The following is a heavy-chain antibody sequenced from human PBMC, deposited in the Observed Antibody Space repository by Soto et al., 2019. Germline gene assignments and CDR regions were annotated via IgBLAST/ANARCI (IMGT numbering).Heavy chain of an antibody. CDR2: ISGGSGTI. Sequence: GGSLSLSCTASGYTFGAFGMSWFRQAPGKGLECLSYISGGSGTIFYADSVKGRFTISRDNAWNSLYLQMNTLRAEDTAVYYCARYGTAVTTERAFDVWGQGTMVTVSS. J-gene: IGHJ3*01. D-gene: IGHD4-17*01. V-gene: IGHV3-48*01. CDR3: ARYGTAVTTERAFDV. CDR1: GYTFGAFG.